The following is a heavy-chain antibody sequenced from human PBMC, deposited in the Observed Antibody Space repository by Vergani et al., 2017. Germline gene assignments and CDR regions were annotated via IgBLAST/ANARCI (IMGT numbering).Heavy chain of an antibody. V-gene: IGHV3-23*01. CDR1: GFTFSSYA. CDR2: ISGSGGST. J-gene: IGHJ6*02. Sequence: EVQLLESGGGLVQPGGSLRLSCAASGFTFSSYAMSWVRQAPGKGLEWVSAISGSGGSTYYADSVKGRFTISRDNSKNTLYLQMNSLRAEDTAVYYCAKDEAGTSSYYYYYYGMDVWGQGTTVTVSS. D-gene: IGHD2-2*01. CDR3: AKDEAGTSSYYYYYYGMDV.